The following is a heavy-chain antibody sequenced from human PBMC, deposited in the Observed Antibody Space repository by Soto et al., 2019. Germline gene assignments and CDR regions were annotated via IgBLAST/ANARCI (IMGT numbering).Heavy chain of an antibody. CDR1: GYTFTSYG. CDR2: ISAYNGNT. J-gene: IGHJ5*02. D-gene: IGHD3-9*01. V-gene: IGHV1-18*01. CDR3: ARGRNGYYDILTGQNWFDP. Sequence: ASVKVSCKASGYTFTSYGISWVRQAPGQGLEWMGWISAYNGNTNYAQKLQGRVTMTTDTSTSTAYMELRSLRSDDTAVYYCARGRNGYYDILTGQNWFDPWGQGTLVTVSS.